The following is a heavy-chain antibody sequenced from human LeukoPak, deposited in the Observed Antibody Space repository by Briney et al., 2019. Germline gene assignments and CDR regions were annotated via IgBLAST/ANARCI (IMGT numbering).Heavy chain of an antibody. J-gene: IGHJ5*02. V-gene: IGHV4-61*02. CDR1: GDSISSGSSY. D-gene: IGHD4-17*01. Sequence: SETLSLTCTVSGDSISSGSSYWSWIRQPAGRGLEWIGRISLSGSTTYNPALKGRVSISVDTFNNQFFLKLTSVTAADTAVYYCARGIHDYGDYPPWFDPWGQGALVSVSS. CDR3: ARGIHDYGDYPPWFDP. CDR2: ISLSGST.